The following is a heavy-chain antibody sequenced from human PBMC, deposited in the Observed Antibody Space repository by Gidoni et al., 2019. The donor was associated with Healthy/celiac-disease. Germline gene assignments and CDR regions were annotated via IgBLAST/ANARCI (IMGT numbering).Heavy chain of an antibody. J-gene: IGHJ6*02. D-gene: IGHD6-13*01. V-gene: IGHV1-2*02. CDR2: INPNSGGT. Sequence: QVQLVQSGAEVKKPGASVKVSCKASGYTFTGYYMPWVRQAPGQGLEWMGWINPNSGGTNYAQKFQGRVTMTRDTSISTADMELSRLRSDDTAVYYCARDLGSWYLYYYYGMDVWGQGTTVTVSS. CDR1: GYTFTGYY. CDR3: ARDLGSWYLYYYYGMDV.